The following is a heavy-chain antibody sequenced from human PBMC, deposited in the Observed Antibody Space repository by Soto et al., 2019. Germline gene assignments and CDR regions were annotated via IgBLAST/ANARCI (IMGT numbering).Heavy chain of an antibody. D-gene: IGHD2-2*01. CDR3: ARPMPHYYYGMDV. CDR1: GGSFSDYY. J-gene: IGHJ6*02. CDR2: INHSGST. V-gene: IGHV4-34*01. Sequence: QVQLQQWGAGLLKPSETLSLTCAVYGGSFSDYYWNWIRQPPGKGLEWIGEINHSGSTNYNPSLKSRVTISVDTSKSQFSLKLSSVTAADTAVYYCARPMPHYYYGMDVWGQGTTVTVSS.